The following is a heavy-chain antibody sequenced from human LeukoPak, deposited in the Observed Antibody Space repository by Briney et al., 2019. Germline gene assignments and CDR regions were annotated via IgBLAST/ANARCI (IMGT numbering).Heavy chain of an antibody. CDR2: IIPIFGTA. CDR3: ARQPLPNVGSYYFDY. V-gene: IGHV1-69*05. CDR1: GGTFSSYA. D-gene: IGHD3-10*02. J-gene: IGHJ4*02. Sequence: SVKVSCKASGGTFSSYAISWVRQAPGQGLEWMGRIIPIFGTASYAQKFQGRVTITTDESTSTAYMELSSLRSEDTAVYYCARQPLPNVGSYYFDYWGQGTLVTVSS.